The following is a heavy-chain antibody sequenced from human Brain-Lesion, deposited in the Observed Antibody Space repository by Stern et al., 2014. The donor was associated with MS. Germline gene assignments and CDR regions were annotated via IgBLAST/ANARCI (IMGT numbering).Heavy chain of an antibody. CDR2: IKTDGREK. V-gene: IGHV3-7*01. Sequence: VQLVQSGGGLVQPGESLRLSCAVSGFTFSNYWMTWVRQAPGQGLEWVAGIKTDGREKSYVASVKGRFTISRDNAKNSLYLQMNSPRAEDTAVYYCARAVRELGTWGQGTLVTVSS. J-gene: IGHJ5*02. CDR3: ARAVRELGT. D-gene: IGHD1-7*01. CDR1: GFTFSNYW.